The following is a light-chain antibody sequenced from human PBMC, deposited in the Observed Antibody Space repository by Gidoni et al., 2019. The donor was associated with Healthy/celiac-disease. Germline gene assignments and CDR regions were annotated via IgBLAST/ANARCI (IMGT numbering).Light chain of an antibody. CDR1: QGISNY. J-gene: IGKJ5*01. CDR2: AAS. V-gene: IGKV1-27*01. CDR3: QKYNSAPPIT. Sequence: DIQMTQSPSSLSASVGDRVTITCRASQGISNYLAWYQQKPGKVPKLLIYAASTLQSGVPSRFSGSGSGTEFTLTISSLQPEDVATYYCQKYNSAPPITCGQGTRLEIK.